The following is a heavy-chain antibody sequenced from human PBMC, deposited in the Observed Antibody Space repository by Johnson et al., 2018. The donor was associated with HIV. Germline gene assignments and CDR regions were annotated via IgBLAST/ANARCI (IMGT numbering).Heavy chain of an antibody. CDR3: ANRPSVGYRLGAFDI. D-gene: IGHD1-1*01. V-gene: IGHV3-30*04. J-gene: IGHJ3*02. CDR1: GFTFSSYA. CDR2: ISYDGTNQ. Sequence: QVQLVESGGGLVQPGGSLRLSCAASGFTFSSYAMHWVRQAPGKGLEWVAVISYDGTNQYHADSVKGRFTISRDNSMNTLYLQMNSLRAEDTAVYYCANRPSVGYRLGAFDIWGRGTMVTVS.